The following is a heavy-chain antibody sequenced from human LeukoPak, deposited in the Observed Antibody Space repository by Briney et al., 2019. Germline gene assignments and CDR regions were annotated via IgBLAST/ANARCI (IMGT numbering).Heavy chain of an antibody. CDR3: ATGYSHGNMKY. CDR2: ISAYNGST. CDR1: GYTFTSYG. Sequence: ASVTLSCKASGYTFTSYGISWVRQAPGQGLEWMGWISAYNGSTNYAEKLQGRVTMTTDTSTSTAYMELRSLRSDDTAVYYCATGYSHGNMKYWGQGTLDSVSS. J-gene: IGHJ1*01. V-gene: IGHV1-18*01. D-gene: IGHD5-18*01.